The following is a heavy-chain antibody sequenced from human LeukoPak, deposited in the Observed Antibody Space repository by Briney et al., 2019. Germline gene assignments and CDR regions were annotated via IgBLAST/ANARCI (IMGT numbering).Heavy chain of an antibody. Sequence: ASVKVSCKTSGYTFTGQYLHWVRQAPGQGLEWMGWINPNSGGTKSAQKFQGRVIMTRDPSISTAYMELRSLSSDDTAVYYCARGRQLHLGELFPFAEFFQPWGQGTLVTVFS. CDR3: ARGRQLHLGELFPFAEFFQP. CDR1: GYTFTGQY. J-gene: IGHJ1*01. V-gene: IGHV1-2*02. CDR2: INPNSGGT. D-gene: IGHD3-16*01.